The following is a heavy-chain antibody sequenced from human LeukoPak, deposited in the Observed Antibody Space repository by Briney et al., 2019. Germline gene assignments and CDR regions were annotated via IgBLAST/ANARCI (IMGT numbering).Heavy chain of an antibody. J-gene: IGHJ4*02. V-gene: IGHV4-59*11. CDR3: TKATQWLAFDY. D-gene: IGHD6-19*01. Sequence: SETLSLTCTVSGGSISRHFWSSIRQPPGKGLEWIGNIYNSGTTNYNPSLKSGVTISVDTSKNQLSLQLTSVTAADTAVYYCTKATQWLAFDYWGRGTLVTVSS. CDR1: GGSISRHF. CDR2: IYNSGTT.